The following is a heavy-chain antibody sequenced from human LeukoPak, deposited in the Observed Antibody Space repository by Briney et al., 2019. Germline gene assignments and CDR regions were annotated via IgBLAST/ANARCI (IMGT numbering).Heavy chain of an antibody. D-gene: IGHD5-18*01. Sequence: GGSLRLSCAASGFTFSSYAMSWVRQVPGKGLEWVSAISGSGGSTYYADSVKGRFTISRDNSKNTLYLQMNSLRAEDTAVYYCAKALWIQLWSYYYYGMDVWGQGTTVTVSS. CDR1: GFTFSSYA. CDR3: AKALWIQLWSYYYYGMDV. CDR2: ISGSGGST. J-gene: IGHJ6*02. V-gene: IGHV3-23*01.